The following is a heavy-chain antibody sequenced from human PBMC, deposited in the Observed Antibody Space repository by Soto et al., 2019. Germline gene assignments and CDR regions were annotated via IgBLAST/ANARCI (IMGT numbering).Heavy chain of an antibody. CDR1: GFTFSSHA. J-gene: IGHJ3*02. CDR3: AKATRSSGWYFYAFDI. D-gene: IGHD6-19*01. Sequence: PGGSLRLSCAASGFTFSSHAMSWVRQAPGKGLEWVSAISGGAGSTYYADSVKGRFTISRDNSKNTLFLQMNSLRAEDTALYYCAKATRSSGWYFYAFDIWGQGTMVTVSS. V-gene: IGHV3-23*01. CDR2: ISGGAGST.